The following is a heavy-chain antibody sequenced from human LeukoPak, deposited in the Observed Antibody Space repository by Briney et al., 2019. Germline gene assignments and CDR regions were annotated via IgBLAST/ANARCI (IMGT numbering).Heavy chain of an antibody. CDR1: GGSISSYY. Sequence: SETLSLTCTVSGGSISSYYWSWIRQPPGKGLEWIGYIYYSGSTNYNPSLKSRVTISVDTSKNQFSLKLSSVTAADTAVYYCARDSTTGYFQHWGQGTLVTVPS. V-gene: IGHV4-59*01. CDR2: IYYSGST. CDR3: ARDSTTGYFQH. J-gene: IGHJ1*01. D-gene: IGHD2-8*02.